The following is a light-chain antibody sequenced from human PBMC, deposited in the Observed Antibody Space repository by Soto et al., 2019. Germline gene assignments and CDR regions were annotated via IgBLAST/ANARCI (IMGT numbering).Light chain of an antibody. CDR2: GAS. Sequence: EIVMTQSPATLSVSQGERATLSCRASQSVSSNLAWYQQKPGQAPRLLIYGASTRSTGIPARFSGSGSGTEFTLTISSLQSEDFAVYYCQQYNNWLMYTFGQGTKLESK. J-gene: IGKJ2*01. V-gene: IGKV3-15*01. CDR3: QQYNNWLMYT. CDR1: QSVSSN.